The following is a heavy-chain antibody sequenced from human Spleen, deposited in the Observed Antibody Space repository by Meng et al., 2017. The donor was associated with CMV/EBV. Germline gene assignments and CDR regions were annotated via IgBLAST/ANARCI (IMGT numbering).Heavy chain of an antibody. J-gene: IGHJ3*01. V-gene: IGHV3-23*01. CDR3: AKGGFHPFDAFDV. Sequence: GGSLRLSCAASGFTFSSYAMSWVRQAPGKGLEWVSVISGSASSTYYADSVKGRFTISSDNSKNTLYLQMNSLAAEDTAVYYCAKGGFHPFDAFDVWGQGTVVTVSS. CDR2: ISGSASST. D-gene: IGHD3-10*01. CDR1: GFTFSSYA.